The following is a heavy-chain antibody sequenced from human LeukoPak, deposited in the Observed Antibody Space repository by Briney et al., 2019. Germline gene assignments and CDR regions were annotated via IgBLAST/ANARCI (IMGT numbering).Heavy chain of an antibody. Sequence: GGSLRLSCAASGFTFSSYEMNWVRQAPGKGLEWVAYISSSRSPIYYADSLKGRFTISRDNAKNSLFLQIDSLRAEDTAVYYCARTPESRYSSGWYVGDTYYYYYYMDVWGKGTTVTVSS. CDR1: GFTFSSYE. CDR2: ISSSRSPI. CDR3: ARTPESRYSSGWYVGDTYYYYYYMDV. J-gene: IGHJ6*03. V-gene: IGHV3-48*01. D-gene: IGHD6-19*01.